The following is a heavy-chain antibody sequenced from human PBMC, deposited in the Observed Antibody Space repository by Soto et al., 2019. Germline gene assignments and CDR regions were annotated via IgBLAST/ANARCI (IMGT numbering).Heavy chain of an antibody. Sequence: QVQLVQSGAEVKKPGASVKVSCEASGYTFTNYYIHWVRQARGQGLEWMGWINPNRGGTNFAQKFQVRVSMTRDSSITTSYMELNRLTSDDTAVYYCARDLGYGGNSAAFDVWGQGTMNTVSA. J-gene: IGHJ3*01. CDR3: ARDLGYGGNSAAFDV. V-gene: IGHV1-2*02. CDR1: GYTFTNYY. D-gene: IGHD4-17*01. CDR2: INPNRGGT.